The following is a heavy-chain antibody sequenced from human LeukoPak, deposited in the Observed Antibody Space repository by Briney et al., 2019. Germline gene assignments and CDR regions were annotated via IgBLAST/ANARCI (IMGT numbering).Heavy chain of an antibody. V-gene: IGHV3-74*01. D-gene: IGHD6-19*01. CDR2: ISSDESST. CDR1: GFTFSSYW. Sequence: GGSLRLSCAASGFTFSSYWMHWVRQAPGKGLVWVSRISSDESSTSYADSVKGRFTISRDDAKNTLYLQMNSLRAEDTAVYYCARGLQAARLAVADSWGQGTLVTVSS. J-gene: IGHJ5*02. CDR3: ARGLQAARLAVADS.